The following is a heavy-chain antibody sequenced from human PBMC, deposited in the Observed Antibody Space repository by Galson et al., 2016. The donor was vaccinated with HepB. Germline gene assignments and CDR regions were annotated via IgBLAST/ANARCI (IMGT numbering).Heavy chain of an antibody. CDR2: ISYDGSNK. CDR3: AKDGIPSPQDIGGRLPPPYYYGMDV. J-gene: IGHJ6*02. CDR1: GFTFSRYG. D-gene: IGHD6-6*01. V-gene: IGHV3-30*18. Sequence: SLRLSCAASGFTFSRYGMHWVRQAPGKGLEWVTFISYDGSNKYYADSVEGRFTISRDNSKNTLYLQMNSLRAEDTAVYYCAKDGIPSPQDIGGRLPPPYYYGMDVWGQGTAVTVSS.